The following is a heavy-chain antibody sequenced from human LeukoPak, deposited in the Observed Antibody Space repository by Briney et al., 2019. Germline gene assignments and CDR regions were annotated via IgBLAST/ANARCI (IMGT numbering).Heavy chain of an antibody. CDR2: IIPIFGTA. V-gene: IGHV1-69*13. CDR3: ARETGGSGPFTLDY. Sequence: ASVKVSCKASGGTFSSYAISWVRQAPGQGLEWMGGIIPIFGTANYAQKFQGRVTITADESTSTAYMELSSLRSEDTAVYYCARETGGSGPFTLDYWGQGTLVTVSS. D-gene: IGHD3-10*01. J-gene: IGHJ4*02. CDR1: GGTFSSYA.